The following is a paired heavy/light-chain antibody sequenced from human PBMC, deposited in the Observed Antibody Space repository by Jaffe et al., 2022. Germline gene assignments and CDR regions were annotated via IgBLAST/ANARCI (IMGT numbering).Heavy chain of an antibody. D-gene: IGHD2-15*01. CDR3: ARRYCSDTSCNSWTLQQ. CDR2: IYPGNSDA. Sequence: EVQLVQSGAEVKKPGESLKISCKGSGYNFPNYWIGWVRQMPGKGLEWMGIIYPGNSDARYSPSFQGQVTFSADKSISTAYLQWSSLKASDTAMYYCARRYCSDTSCNSWTLQQWGQGTLVTVSS. V-gene: IGHV5-51*03. J-gene: IGHJ1*01. CDR1: GYNFPNYW.
Light chain of an antibody. CDR1: SGDVGGYNY. J-gene: IGLJ1*01. Sequence: QSALTQPASVSGSPGQSITISCTGTSGDVGGYNYVSWYLQHPGKAPKLLIYDVSNRPSGVSNRFSGSKSGNTASLTISGLQAEDEADYYCCSYTSSSTQVFGTGTKVSVL. V-gene: IGLV2-14*03. CDR3: CSYTSSSTQV. CDR2: DVS.